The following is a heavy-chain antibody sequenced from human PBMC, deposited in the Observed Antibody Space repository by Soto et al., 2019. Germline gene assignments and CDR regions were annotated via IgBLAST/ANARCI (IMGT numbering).Heavy chain of an antibody. J-gene: IGHJ4*02. CDR1: GGSISSYY. CDR3: ARDLGGRYFDWLPFDY. CDR2: IYYSGST. Sequence: SETLSLTCTVSGGSISSYYWSWIRQPPGKGPEWIGYIYYSGSTNYNPSLKSRVTISVDTSKNQFSLKLSSVTAADTAVYYCARDLGGRYFDWLPFDYWGQGTLVTVSS. D-gene: IGHD3-9*01. V-gene: IGHV4-59*01.